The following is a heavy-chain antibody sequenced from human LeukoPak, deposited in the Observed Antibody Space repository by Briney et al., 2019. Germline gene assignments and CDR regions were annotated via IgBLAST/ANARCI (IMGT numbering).Heavy chain of an antibody. J-gene: IGHJ4*02. CDR1: GFTFSGST. CDR3: AKSSYYDGSGYYREYYFDQ. V-gene: IGHV3-73*01. D-gene: IGHD3-22*01. Sequence: GGSLRLSCAASGFTFSGSTIHWVRQASGKGPEWVGRIRSKLNNYATGYTASLKGRFTISRNDSKNTVYLQMNSLRTEDTAVYYCAKSSYYDGSGYYREYYFDQWGQGTLVTVSS. CDR2: IRSKLNNYAT.